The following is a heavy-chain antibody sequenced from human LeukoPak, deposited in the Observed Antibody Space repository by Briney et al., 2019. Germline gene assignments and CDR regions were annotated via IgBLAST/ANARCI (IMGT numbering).Heavy chain of an antibody. CDR1: GFTFGDYY. Sequence: GGSLRLSCAASGFTFGDYYMSWIRQAPGKGLEWVSYISSSGSTIYYADSVKGRFTISRDNAKNSLYLQMNSLRAEDTAVYYCATNQEWELSLFNYWGQGTLVTVSS. D-gene: IGHD3-16*02. CDR3: ATNQEWELSLFNY. CDR2: ISSSGSTI. J-gene: IGHJ4*02. V-gene: IGHV3-11*01.